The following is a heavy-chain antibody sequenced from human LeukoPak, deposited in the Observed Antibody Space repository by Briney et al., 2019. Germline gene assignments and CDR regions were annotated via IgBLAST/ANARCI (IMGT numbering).Heavy chain of an antibody. J-gene: IGHJ4*02. CDR3: ASGGLIPGFDY. D-gene: IGHD3-16*02. Sequence: PSETLSLTCAVYGGSFSGYYWSWIRQPPGKGLEWIGEINHSGSTNYNPSLKSRVTISVDTSKNQFSLKLSSVTAADTAVYYCASGGLIPGFDYWGQGTLVTVSS. CDR2: INHSGST. CDR1: GGSFSGYY. V-gene: IGHV4-34*01.